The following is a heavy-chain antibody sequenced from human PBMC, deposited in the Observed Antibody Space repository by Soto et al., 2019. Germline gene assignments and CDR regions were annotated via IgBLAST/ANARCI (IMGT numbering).Heavy chain of an antibody. CDR1: VYGFTTYW. J-gene: IGHJ4*02. Sequence: GESLNITCTVSVYGFTTYWSGWVRQLPGKGLEWMGIIYPEDSDTRYSPSFQGQVTISVDKSINTAHLQWSSLKASDTAMYYCARQASLQGRFDYWGQGTLVTVSS. CDR3: ARQASLQGRFDY. CDR2: IYPEDSDT. V-gene: IGHV5-51*01.